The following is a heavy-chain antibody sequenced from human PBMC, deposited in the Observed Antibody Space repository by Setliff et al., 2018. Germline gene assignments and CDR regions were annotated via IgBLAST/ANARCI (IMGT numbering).Heavy chain of an antibody. CDR2: IKQDGSEK. CDR1: GFTVSSYW. CDR3: ARDDGITMVRGVITYYYGMDV. D-gene: IGHD3-10*01. V-gene: IGHV3-7*01. J-gene: IGHJ6*02. Sequence: GSLRLSCAASGFTVSSYWMSWVRQAPGKGLEWVANIKQDGSEKYYVDSVKGRFTISGDNAKNSLYLQMNSLRAEDTAVYYCARDDGITMVRGVITYYYGMDVWGQGTTVTAP.